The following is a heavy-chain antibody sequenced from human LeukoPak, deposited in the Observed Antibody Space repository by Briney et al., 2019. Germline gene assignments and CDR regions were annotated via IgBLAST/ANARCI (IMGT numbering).Heavy chain of an antibody. Sequence: SVKVSCKASGGTFSSYAISWVRQAPGQGLEWMGGIIPIFGTANYAQKFQGRVTITADESTSTAYMELGSLRSEDTAVYYCARDLGDNYYYGSGSYYNEDYWGQGTLVTVSS. V-gene: IGHV1-69*13. D-gene: IGHD3-10*01. CDR2: IIPIFGTA. CDR3: ARDLGDNYYYGSGSYYNEDY. CDR1: GGTFSSYA. J-gene: IGHJ4*02.